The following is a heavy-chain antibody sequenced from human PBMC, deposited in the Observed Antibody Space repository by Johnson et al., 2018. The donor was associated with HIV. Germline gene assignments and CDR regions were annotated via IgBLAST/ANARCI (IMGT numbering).Heavy chain of an antibody. CDR3: ARGPGGGEDALDI. CDR1: GFTFSSYW. V-gene: IGHV3-74*02. D-gene: IGHD3-16*01. J-gene: IGHJ3*02. Sequence: VQLVESGGGLVKPGGSLRLSCAASGFTFSSYWMHWVRQAPGKGLVWVSRINSDGSSTSYADSVKGRFTISRDNSKNTLYLQMNNLRVEDTAGYYCARGPGGGEDALDIWGQGTMVTVSS. CDR2: INSDGSST.